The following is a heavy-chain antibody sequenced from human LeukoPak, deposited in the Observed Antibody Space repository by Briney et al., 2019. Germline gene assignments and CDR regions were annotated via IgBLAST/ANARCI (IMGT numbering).Heavy chain of an antibody. J-gene: IGHJ6*03. CDR1: GGSFSGYY. CDR3: ARGVTMVRGVIIYYYYMDV. V-gene: IGHV4-34*01. D-gene: IGHD3-10*01. CDR2: INHSGST. Sequence: SETLSLTCAVYGGSFSGYYWSWIRQPPGKGLEWIGEINHSGSTYYNPSLKSRVTISVDTSKNQFSLKLSSVTAADTAVYYCARGVTMVRGVIIYYYYMDVWGKGTTVTVSS.